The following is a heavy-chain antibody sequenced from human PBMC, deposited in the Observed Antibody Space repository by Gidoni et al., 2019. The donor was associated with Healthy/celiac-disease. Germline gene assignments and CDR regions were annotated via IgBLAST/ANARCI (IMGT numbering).Heavy chain of an antibody. J-gene: IGHJ6*02. CDR3: ARVSSIYYYGMDV. Sequence: EVQLVASGRGLVQPGGSLILSCAASGFTFSSYDMHWVRQATGKGLEWVSAIGTAGDKYYPGSVKGRFTISRENAKNSLYLQMNSLRAGDTAVYYCARVSSIYYYGMDVWGQGTTVTVSS. CDR2: IGTAGDK. V-gene: IGHV3-13*01. D-gene: IGHD2-21*01. CDR1: GFTFSSYD.